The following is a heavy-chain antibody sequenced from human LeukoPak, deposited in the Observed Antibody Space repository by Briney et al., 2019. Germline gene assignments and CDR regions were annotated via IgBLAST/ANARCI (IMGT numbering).Heavy chain of an antibody. Sequence: GESLKISCKGSGYSFTTYWIGWVHQMPGKGLEWIGIIFPGDSDTTYSPSLQGQVTISADTSINTAYLQWSSLRASDTAMYYCATSESQTRFDYWGQGTPVTVSS. J-gene: IGHJ4*02. CDR1: GYSFTTYW. V-gene: IGHV5-51*07. CDR3: ATSESQTRFDY. D-gene: IGHD1/OR15-1a*01. CDR2: IFPGDSDT.